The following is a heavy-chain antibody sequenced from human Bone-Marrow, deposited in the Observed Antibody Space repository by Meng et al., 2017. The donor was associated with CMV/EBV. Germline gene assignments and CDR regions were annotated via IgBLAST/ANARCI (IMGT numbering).Heavy chain of an antibody. CDR3: ARPTH. CDR2: IYSGGST. V-gene: IGHV3-66*02. CDR1: GFTVSSNY. Sequence: GESLKISCAASGFTVSSNYMSWVRQAPGKGLEWASVIYSGGSTYYADSVKGRFTISRDNSKNTLYLQMNSLRAEDTAVYYCARPTHWGQGTLVTVSS. J-gene: IGHJ4*02.